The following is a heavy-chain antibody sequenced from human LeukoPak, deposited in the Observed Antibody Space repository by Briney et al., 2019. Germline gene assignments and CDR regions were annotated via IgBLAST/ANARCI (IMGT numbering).Heavy chain of an antibody. V-gene: IGHV3-15*01. D-gene: IGHD2/OR15-2a*01. CDR2: IKSNADGGTP. CDR1: GFSFMNAW. Sequence: IPGGSLRLSCAASGFSFMNAWMIWVRQAPGKGLEWVGRIKSNADGGTPDYAAPARGRFTISRDDSKNTLYLQMNSLKTEDTAVYYCTTFYHEYSPYWGRGTLVIVSS. J-gene: IGHJ4*02. CDR3: TTFYHEYSPY.